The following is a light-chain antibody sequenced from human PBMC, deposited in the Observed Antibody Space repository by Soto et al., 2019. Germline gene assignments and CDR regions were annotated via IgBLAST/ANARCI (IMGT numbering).Light chain of an antibody. CDR3: AGWDDSLNVVV. CDR1: SSNFGSNT. J-gene: IGLJ2*01. Sequence: QSVLTQPPSASGTXXXRVXXXCSGSSSNFGSNTVNWYQQLPGTAPKLLIYDNNQRPSGVPDRFSGSKSGTSASLAISGLRSDDEADYYCAGWDDSLNVVVFGGGTKLTVL. CDR2: DNN. V-gene: IGLV1-44*01.